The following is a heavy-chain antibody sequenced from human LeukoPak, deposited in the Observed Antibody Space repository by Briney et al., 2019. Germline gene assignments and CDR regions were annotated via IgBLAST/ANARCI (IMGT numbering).Heavy chain of an antibody. CDR2: ISGSGGST. CDR3: AKDLERVPANGLLYSDY. J-gene: IGHJ4*02. D-gene: IGHD2-15*01. CDR1: GFTFSSYA. Sequence: GGSLRLSCAASGFTFSSYAMSWVRQAPGKGLEWVSAISGSGGSTYCADSVKGRFTISRDNSKNTLYLQMNSLRAEDTAVYYCAKDLERVPANGLLYSDYWGQGTLVTVSS. V-gene: IGHV3-23*01.